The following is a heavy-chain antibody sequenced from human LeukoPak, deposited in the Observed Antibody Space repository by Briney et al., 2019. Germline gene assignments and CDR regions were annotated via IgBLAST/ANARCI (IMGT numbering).Heavy chain of an antibody. CDR3: AREGGFYRPLDY. CDR1: GGSISSTNW. CDR2: VHLDGRT. J-gene: IGHJ4*02. Sequence: PSETLSLTCGVSGGSISSTNWWPWIRQPPGKGLGWIGKVHLDGRTNYNPSLESRLTMSVDLSENHISLKLTSVTAADTAVYYCAREGGFYRPLDYTGQGTLVTVSS. D-gene: IGHD3-3*01. V-gene: IGHV4-4*02.